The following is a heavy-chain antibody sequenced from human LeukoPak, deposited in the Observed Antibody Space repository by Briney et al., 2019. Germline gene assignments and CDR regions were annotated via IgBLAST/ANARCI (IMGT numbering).Heavy chain of an antibody. CDR3: ARDQWLANSNAFDV. J-gene: IGHJ3*01. Sequence: PGGSLRLSCAASGFSFRNYAMNWVRQAPGKGLEWVALISHDGRNKVYADSVKGRFTISSDISNNTLFLQMYSLRGEDTALYFCARDQWLANSNAFDVWGQGTMVTVSS. CDR1: GFSFRNYA. D-gene: IGHD6-19*01. CDR2: ISHDGRNK. V-gene: IGHV3-30*04.